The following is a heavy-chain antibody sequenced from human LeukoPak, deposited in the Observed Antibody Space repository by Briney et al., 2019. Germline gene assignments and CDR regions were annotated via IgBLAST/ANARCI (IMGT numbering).Heavy chain of an antibody. Sequence: SETLSLTCTVSGGSISSYYWSWIRQPPGKGLEWIGYIHYSGSTNYNPSLKSRVTISVDTSKNQFSLKLSSVTAADTAVYYCARLGISNWFDPWGQGTLVTVSS. D-gene: IGHD6-13*01. CDR1: GGSISSYY. CDR3: ARLGISNWFDP. V-gene: IGHV4-59*08. J-gene: IGHJ5*02. CDR2: IHYSGST.